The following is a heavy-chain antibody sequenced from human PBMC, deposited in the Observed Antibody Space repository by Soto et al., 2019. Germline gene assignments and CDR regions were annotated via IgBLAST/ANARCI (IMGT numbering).Heavy chain of an antibody. J-gene: IGHJ5*01. D-gene: IGHD3-9*01. CDR2: INAGNGNT. CDR1: GYTFTSYA. Sequence: GDSVKVSCKASGYTFTSYAMNWVRQAPGQRLEWMGWINAGNGNTKYSQKFQGRVTITRDTSASTAYMELSSLRPEDTAVYYCATLIISYFDWFCCFDSWGQGTLVTVYS. V-gene: IGHV1-3*01. CDR3: ATLIISYFDWFCCFDS.